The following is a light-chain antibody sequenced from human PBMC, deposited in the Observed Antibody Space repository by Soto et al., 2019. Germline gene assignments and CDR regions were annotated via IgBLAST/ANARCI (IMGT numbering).Light chain of an antibody. CDR1: SRDVGGYNY. Sequence: QSALTQPASVPGSPGQSITISCTGTSRDVGGYNYVSWYQQHPGKAPKLMIYDVSNRPSGVSNRFSGSKSGNTASLTISGLQAEDEADYYYSSYTSSSTNYVFGTGTKLTV. V-gene: IGLV2-14*01. CDR3: SSYTSSSTNYV. CDR2: DVS. J-gene: IGLJ1*01.